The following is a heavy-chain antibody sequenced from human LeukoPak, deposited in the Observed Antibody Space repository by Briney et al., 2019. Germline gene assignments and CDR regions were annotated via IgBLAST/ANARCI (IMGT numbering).Heavy chain of an antibody. V-gene: IGHV4-31*03. D-gene: IGHD3-10*01. CDR3: ARAYYYGSGSPPRHFDY. CDR1: GGSISSSSFY. J-gene: IGHJ4*02. CDR2: IYYSGST. Sequence: PSETLSLTCTVSGGSISSSSFYWGWIRQPPGKELEWIGYIYYSGSTYYNPTLKSRVTISVDTSKNQFSLRLSSVTAADTAVYYCARAYYYGSGSPPRHFDYWGQGTLVTVSS.